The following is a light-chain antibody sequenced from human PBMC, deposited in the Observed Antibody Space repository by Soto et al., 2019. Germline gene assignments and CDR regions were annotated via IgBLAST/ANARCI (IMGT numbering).Light chain of an antibody. V-gene: IGKV2-30*01. J-gene: IGKJ1*01. CDR1: QRLVNSDGDTY. CDR3: MQGTHWPRT. Sequence: DVVMTQSPLSLPVIVGQPASISCTSSQRLVNSDGDTYLNWFQQRPGQSQRRLIYKVSKRDSGVPDRFSGSGSVTDFTLKISRVEAEDVGLYYCMQGTHWPRTFGQGTKVEIK. CDR2: KVS.